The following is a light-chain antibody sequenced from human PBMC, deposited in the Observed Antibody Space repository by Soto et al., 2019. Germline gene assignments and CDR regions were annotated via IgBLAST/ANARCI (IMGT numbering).Light chain of an antibody. J-gene: IGKJ1*01. Sequence: EILMTQSPATLSVSPGERATLSCRASQSVTSNLAWYQQKPGQAPRLLIYGASTSATDIPARFSGSGSGTEFTLTISSLQSEDFAVYYCQQHNNWPRTFGQGTKVEIK. V-gene: IGKV3-15*01. CDR2: GAS. CDR1: QSVTSN. CDR3: QQHNNWPRT.